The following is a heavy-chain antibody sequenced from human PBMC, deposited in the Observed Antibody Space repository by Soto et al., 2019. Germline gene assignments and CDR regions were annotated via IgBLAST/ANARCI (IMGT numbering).Heavy chain of an antibody. CDR1: GWTINIDA. D-gene: IGHD3-3*01. CDR2: IIPVFGTP. J-gene: IGHJ4*02. CDR3: ARGPYYDFWRGFSFFDY. V-gene: IGHV1-69*01. Sequence: SLKVDCKGSGWTINIDAFSWVRQEPGQGLEWMGGIIPVFGTPSYAQNFRGRVTITADESTSTTYMELSSLRSEDTAVYYCARGPYYDFWRGFSFFDYWAQATLVTVSS.